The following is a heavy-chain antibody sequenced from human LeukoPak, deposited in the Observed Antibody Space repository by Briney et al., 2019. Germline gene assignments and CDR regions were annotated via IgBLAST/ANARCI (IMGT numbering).Heavy chain of an antibody. V-gene: IGHV4-59*01. D-gene: IGHD3-10*01. CDR1: GFTFSSYA. CDR2: IYYSGST. CDR3: ASFSSGSRYDAFDI. Sequence: GSLRLSCAASGFTFSSYAMGWVRQAPGKGLEWIGYIYYSGSTNYNPSLKSRVTISVDTSKNQFSLKLSSVTAADTAVYYCASFSSGSRYDAFDIWGQGTMVTVSS. J-gene: IGHJ3*02.